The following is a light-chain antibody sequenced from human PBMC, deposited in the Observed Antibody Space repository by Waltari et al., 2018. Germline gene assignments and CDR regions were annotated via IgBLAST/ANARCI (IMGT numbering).Light chain of an antibody. V-gene: IGKV3-20*01. J-gene: IGKJ1*01. CDR3: QKYVNLPAT. CDR2: DAS. Sequence: EIVLTQSPGTLSLSQGERATLYCRPSQSVGRYLAWYQQKPGQAPRLLIYDASTRATGIPDRFSGSGSGTDFSLTISRLEPEDFAVYYCQKYVNLPATFGQGTKVEIK. CDR1: QSVGRY.